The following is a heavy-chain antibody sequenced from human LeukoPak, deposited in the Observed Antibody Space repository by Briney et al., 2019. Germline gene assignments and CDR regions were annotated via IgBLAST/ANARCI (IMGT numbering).Heavy chain of an antibody. CDR1: GLTFSSYG. J-gene: IGHJ5*02. CDR3: AKGPSYSNYDWFDP. D-gene: IGHD4-11*01. Sequence: PGGSLRLSCAASGLTFSSYGMHWVRQAPGKGLEWVAFIRYDGSNKYYADSVKGRFTISRDNSKNTLYLQMNSLRAEDTAVYYCAKGPSYSNYDWFDPWGQGTLVTVSS. CDR2: IRYDGSNK. V-gene: IGHV3-30*02.